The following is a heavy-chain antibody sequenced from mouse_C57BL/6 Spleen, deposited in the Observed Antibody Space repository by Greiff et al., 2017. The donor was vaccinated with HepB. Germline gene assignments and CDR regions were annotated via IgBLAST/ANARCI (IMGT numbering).Heavy chain of an antibody. Sequence: VQGVESGAELVKPGASVKISCKASGYAFSSYWMNWVKQRPGKGLEWIGQIYPGDGDTNYNGKFKGKATLTADKSSSTAYMQLSSLTSEDSAVYFCARSVYYGYDPFAYWGQGTLVTVSA. J-gene: IGHJ3*01. V-gene: IGHV1-80*01. CDR3: ARSVYYGYDPFAY. CDR1: GYAFSSYW. D-gene: IGHD2-2*01. CDR2: IYPGDGDT.